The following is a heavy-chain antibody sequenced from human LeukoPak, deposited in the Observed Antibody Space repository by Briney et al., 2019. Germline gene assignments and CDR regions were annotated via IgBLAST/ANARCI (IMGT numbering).Heavy chain of an antibody. CDR2: ISAYNGNT. Sequence: ASEKVSCKASGYTFTSYGISWVRQAPGQGLEWMGWISAYNGNTNYAQKLQGRVTMTTDTSTSTAYMELRSLRSDDTAVYYCARDYGGTTYYYYYGMDVWGQGTTVTVSS. V-gene: IGHV1-18*01. CDR1: GYTFTSYG. D-gene: IGHD2-15*01. J-gene: IGHJ6*02. CDR3: ARDYGGTTYYYYYGMDV.